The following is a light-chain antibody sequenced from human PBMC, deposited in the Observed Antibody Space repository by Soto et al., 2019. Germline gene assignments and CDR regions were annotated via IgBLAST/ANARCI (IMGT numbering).Light chain of an antibody. V-gene: IGKV3-11*01. Sequence: EIVLTQSPATLSLSPGERATLSCRASQSVRSLLAWYQQKPGQAPRLLIYDASNRATGIPARFSGSGSVTDFTLTISSLETEDFAVYYSQQRSSWPLTFGGGTKVEIK. CDR2: DAS. CDR3: QQRSSWPLT. CDR1: QSVRSL. J-gene: IGKJ4*01.